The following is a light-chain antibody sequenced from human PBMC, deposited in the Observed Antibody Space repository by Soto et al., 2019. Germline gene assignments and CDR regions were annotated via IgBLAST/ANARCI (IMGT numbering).Light chain of an antibody. CDR1: SSDVGGYNY. CDR2: EVS. CDR3: SSYTSSSTWV. J-gene: IGLJ3*02. Sequence: QSALTQHASVSGSPGQSITISCTGTSSDVGGYNYVSWYQQHPGKAPKLMIYEVSNRPSGVSNRFSGSKSGNTASLTISGLQAEDEADYYCSSYTSSSTWVVGGGTKLTVL. V-gene: IGLV2-14*01.